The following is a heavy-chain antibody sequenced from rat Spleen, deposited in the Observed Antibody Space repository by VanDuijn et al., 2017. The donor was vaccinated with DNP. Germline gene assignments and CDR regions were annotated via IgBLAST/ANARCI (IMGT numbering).Heavy chain of an antibody. D-gene: IGHD1-9*01. CDR1: GSSIISNY. CDR2: INYSGST. J-gene: IGHJ1*01. CDR3: ARGVSSYYGYNSYWYFDF. Sequence: EVQLQESGPGLVKPSQSLSLTCSVTGSSIISNYWAWIRKFPGNKMEWIGYINYSGSTGYNPSLKSRISITRDTSKSQFFLQLNSVTTEDTATYYCARGVSSYYGYNSYWYFDFWGPGTMVTVSS. V-gene: IGHV3-1*01.